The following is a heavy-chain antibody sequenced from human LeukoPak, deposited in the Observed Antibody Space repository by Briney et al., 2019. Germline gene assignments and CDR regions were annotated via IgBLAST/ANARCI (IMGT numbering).Heavy chain of an antibody. J-gene: IGHJ4*02. D-gene: IGHD3-16*02. CDR1: GGSISSSY. CDR2: IYYSGST. V-gene: IGHV4-59*01. Sequence: SETLSLTCTVSGGSISSSYWSWIRQPPGKGLEWIAYIYYSGSTNYNPSLKSRVTISVDTSKNQFSLKLSSVTAADTAVYYCARYDVWGSYRAFDYWGQGTLVTVSS. CDR3: ARYDVWGSYRAFDY.